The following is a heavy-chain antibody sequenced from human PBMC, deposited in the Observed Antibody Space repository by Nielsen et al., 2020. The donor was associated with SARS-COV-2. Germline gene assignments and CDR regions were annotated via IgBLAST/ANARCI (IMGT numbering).Heavy chain of an antibody. D-gene: IGHD6-13*01. CDR1: GFTFSSYA. CDR3: AKYRAAAGTSYFQH. Sequence: GESLKISCAASGFTFSSYAMSWVRQAPGKGLEWVSAISGSGGSTYYADSVKGRFTISRDNSKNTLYLQMNSLRAEDTAVYYCAKYRAAAGTSYFQHWGQGTLVTVSS. CDR2: ISGSGGST. J-gene: IGHJ1*01. V-gene: IGHV3-23*01.